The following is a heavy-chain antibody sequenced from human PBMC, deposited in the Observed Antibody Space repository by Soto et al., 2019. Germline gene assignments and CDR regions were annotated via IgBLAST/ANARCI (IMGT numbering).Heavy chain of an antibody. CDR2: ISGSGGST. Sequence: GGSLRLSCAASGFTFSSYAMSWVRQAPGKGLEWVSAISGSGGSTYYADSVKGRFTISRDNSKNTLYLQMNRLRAEDTAVYYCAKGALHSSSWAPFDYWGQGTLVTVSS. CDR1: GFTFSSYA. CDR3: AKGALHSSSWAPFDY. D-gene: IGHD6-13*01. J-gene: IGHJ4*02. V-gene: IGHV3-23*01.